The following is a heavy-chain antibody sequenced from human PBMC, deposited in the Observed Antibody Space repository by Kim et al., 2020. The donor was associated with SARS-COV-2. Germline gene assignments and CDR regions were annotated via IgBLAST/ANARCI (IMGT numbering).Heavy chain of an antibody. V-gene: IGHV3-15*01. CDR2: IKSKTDGGTT. CDR1: GFTFSNAW. D-gene: IGHD3-10*01. J-gene: IGHJ3*02. CDR3: TTDYYGSGSYYDAFDI. Sequence: LSLTCAASGFTFSNAWMSWVRQAPGKGLEWVGRIKSKTDGGTTDYAAPVKGRFTISRDDSKNTLYLQMNSLKTEDTAVYYCTTDYYGSGSYYDAFDIWGQGTMVTVSS.